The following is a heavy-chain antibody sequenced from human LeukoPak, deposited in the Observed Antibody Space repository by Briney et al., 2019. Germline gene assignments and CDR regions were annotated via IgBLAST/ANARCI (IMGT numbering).Heavy chain of an antibody. V-gene: IGHV1-18*01. CDR2: ISAYNGNT. CDR1: GGTFSSYG. D-gene: IGHD6-13*01. J-gene: IGHJ4*02. CDR3: ARDPNSSGWYGGDY. Sequence: ASVKVSCKASGGTFSSYGITWVRQAPGQGLEWMGWISAYNGNTNYAQKLQGRVILTTDTSTSTAYMELRSLRSDDTAVYYCARDPNSSGWYGGDYWGQGTLVTVSS.